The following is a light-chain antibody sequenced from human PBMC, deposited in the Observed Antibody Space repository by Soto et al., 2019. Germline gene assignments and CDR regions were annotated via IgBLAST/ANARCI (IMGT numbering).Light chain of an antibody. Sequence: QSALTQPASVSGSPGQSITISCTGTSSDVGSYNPVSWYQQHPGRAPKLIIYEGTKRPSGVSNHFSGSKSGNTASLTISGLQAEDEADYYCCSYSGTSSWLFGGGTKLTVL. V-gene: IGLV2-23*01. CDR3: CSYSGTSSWL. J-gene: IGLJ3*02. CDR1: SSDVGSYNP. CDR2: EGT.